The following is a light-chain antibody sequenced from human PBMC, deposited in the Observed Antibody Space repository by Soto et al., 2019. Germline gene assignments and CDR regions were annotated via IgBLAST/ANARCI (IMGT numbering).Light chain of an antibody. V-gene: IGKV1-5*01. CDR2: DAS. J-gene: IGKJ4*01. CDR3: QQYNRYSLT. CDR1: QSVSSW. Sequence: DIQMTQSPSTLSASVGDRVTITCRASQSVSSWLAWYQQKPGKAPKLLIYDASSLESGVPSRFSGSGSDTDFTLTINSLQPDDFATYHCQQYNRYSLTFGEGTKVEIK.